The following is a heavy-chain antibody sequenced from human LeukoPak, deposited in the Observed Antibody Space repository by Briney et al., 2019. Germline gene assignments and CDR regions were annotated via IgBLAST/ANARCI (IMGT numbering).Heavy chain of an antibody. V-gene: IGHV1-18*01. D-gene: IGHD6-6*01. J-gene: IGHJ4*02. CDR2: ISAYNGNT. CDR1: GYTFTSYG. Sequence: EASVKVSCKASGYTFTSYGISWVRQAPGQGLEWMGWISAYNGNTNYAQKLQGRVTMTTDTSTSTAYMELRSLRSDDTAVYYCATSPIAARPNKHDASFDYWGQGTLVTVSS. CDR3: ATSPIAARPNKHDASFDY.